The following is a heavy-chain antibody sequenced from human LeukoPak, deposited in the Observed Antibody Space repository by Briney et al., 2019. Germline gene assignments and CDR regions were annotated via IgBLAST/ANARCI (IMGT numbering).Heavy chain of an antibody. J-gene: IGHJ6*03. CDR1: GGSFSGYY. Sequence: TSETLSLTCAVYGGSFSGYYWSWIRQPPRKGLEWIGEINHSGSTNYNPSLKSRVTISVDTSKNQFSLKLSSVTAADTAVYYCARERRAMGYCSSTSCYLAPYYYYYYMDVWGKGTTVTVSS. CDR2: INHSGST. V-gene: IGHV4-34*01. CDR3: ARERRAMGYCSSTSCYLAPYYYYYYMDV. D-gene: IGHD2-2*01.